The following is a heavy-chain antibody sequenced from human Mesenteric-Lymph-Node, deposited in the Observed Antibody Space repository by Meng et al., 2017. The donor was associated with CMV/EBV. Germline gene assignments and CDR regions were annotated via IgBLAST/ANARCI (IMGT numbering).Heavy chain of an antibody. V-gene: IGHV1-2*02. CDR3: ARVGYSSSSGDAFDI. D-gene: IGHD6-6*01. Sequence: ASVKVSCKASGYTFSGYYMHWVRQAPGQGLEWMGWINPNSGGTSYAQKLQGRVTMTTDTSTSTAYMELRSLRSDDTALYYCARVGYSSSSGDAFDIWGQGTMVTVSS. CDR1: GYTFSGYY. J-gene: IGHJ3*02. CDR2: INPNSGGT.